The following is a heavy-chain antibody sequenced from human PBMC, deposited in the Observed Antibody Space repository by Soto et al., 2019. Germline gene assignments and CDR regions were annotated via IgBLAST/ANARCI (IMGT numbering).Heavy chain of an antibody. D-gene: IGHD1-20*01. J-gene: IGHJ6*02. Sequence: SETLSLTCTVSGGSISSGGYYWSWIRQHPGKGLEWIGYIYYSGSTYYNPSLKSRVTISVDTSKNRFSLKLSSVTAADTAVYYCARNNWNYHYYGMDVWGQGTTVTVSS. CDR1: GGSISSGGYY. CDR3: ARNNWNYHYYGMDV. V-gene: IGHV4-31*03. CDR2: IYYSGST.